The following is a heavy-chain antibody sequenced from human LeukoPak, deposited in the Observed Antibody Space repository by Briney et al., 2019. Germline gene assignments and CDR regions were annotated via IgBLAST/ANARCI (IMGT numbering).Heavy chain of an antibody. V-gene: IGHV3-23*01. CDR3: AKGGLVDILTGYSPYYFDY. CDR2: ISGSGGST. Sequence: GGSLRLSCAASGFTFSSYAMSWVRQAPGKGLEWVSAISGSGGSTYYADSVKGRFTISRDNSKNTLYLQMNSLRAEDTAVYYCAKGGLVDILTGYSPYYFDYWGQGTLVTVSS. CDR1: GFTFSSYA. J-gene: IGHJ4*02. D-gene: IGHD3-9*01.